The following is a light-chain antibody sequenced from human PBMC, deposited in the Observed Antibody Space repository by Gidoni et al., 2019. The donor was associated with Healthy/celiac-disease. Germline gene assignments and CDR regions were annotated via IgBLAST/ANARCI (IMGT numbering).Light chain of an antibody. CDR2: DVS. Sequence: QSALTQPASVSGSPGQSITISCTGTSSDVGGYNYVSWYQQHPGKAPKLMICDVSNRPSGVSHRFSGSKSGNTASLTISGLQAEDEADYYCSSYTSSSTLYVFGTGTKVTVL. CDR1: SSDVGGYNY. V-gene: IGLV2-14*03. J-gene: IGLJ1*01. CDR3: SSYTSSSTLYV.